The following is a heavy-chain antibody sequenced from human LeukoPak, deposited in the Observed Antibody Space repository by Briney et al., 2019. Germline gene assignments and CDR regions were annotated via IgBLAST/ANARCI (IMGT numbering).Heavy chain of an antibody. CDR1: GFTFSGYW. V-gene: IGHV3-74*01. D-gene: IGHD6-6*01. CDR3: ARGYSSSYRIDY. CDR2: INTDGSNT. J-gene: IGHJ4*02. Sequence: GESLRLSCAASGFTFSGYWMHWVRQVPGKGLVWVSRINTDGSNTAYADSVKGRFTISRDNAKNTLYLQMNSLSAEDTAVFYCARGYSSSYRIDYWGQGTLVTVSS.